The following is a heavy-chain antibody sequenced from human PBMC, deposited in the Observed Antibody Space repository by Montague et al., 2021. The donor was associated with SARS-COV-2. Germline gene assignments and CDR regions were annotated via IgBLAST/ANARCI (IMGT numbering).Heavy chain of an antibody. J-gene: IGHJ2*01. CDR3: ARDRGWGSGGVGYIDL. D-gene: IGHD2-21*01. V-gene: IGHV4-31*03. Sequence: TLSLTCTVSGGSITSGGYYCTWIRQHPGKGLEWIGYIYYTGSTYYNPSLQSRLRISVDTSKNEFSLTLTSVTAADTAIYYCARDRGWGSGGVGYIDLWGRGTLVTVSS. CDR1: GGSITSGGYY. CDR2: IYYTGST.